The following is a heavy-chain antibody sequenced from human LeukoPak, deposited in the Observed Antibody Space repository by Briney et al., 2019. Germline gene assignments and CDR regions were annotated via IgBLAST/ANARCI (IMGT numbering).Heavy chain of an antibody. CDR3: ARDRSPSARYFNY. CDR2: INPNSGGT. V-gene: IGHV1-2*02. D-gene: IGHD2-15*01. CDR1: GYTFTGYY. Sequence: GASVKVSCKASGYTFTGYYMHWVRQAPGQGLEWMGWINPNSGGTNYAQKFQGRVTMTRDTSTSTVYMELNSLTSEDTALYYCARDRSPSARYFNYWGQGTLVTVSS. J-gene: IGHJ4*02.